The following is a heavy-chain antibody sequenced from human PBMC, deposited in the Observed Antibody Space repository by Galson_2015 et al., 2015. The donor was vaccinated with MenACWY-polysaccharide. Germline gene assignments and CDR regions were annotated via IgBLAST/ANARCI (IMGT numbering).Heavy chain of an antibody. J-gene: IGHJ6*02. D-gene: IGHD2-2*01. CDR3: AIGEQGDIVVVPAAISYYYYGMDV. CDR2: ISYDGSNK. Sequence: SLRLSCAASGFTFSSYGMHWVRQAPGKGLEWVAVISYDGSNKYYADSVKGRFTISRDNSKNTLYLQMNSLRAEDTAVYYCAIGEQGDIVVVPAAISYYYYGMDVWGQGTTVTVSS. V-gene: IGHV3-30*03. CDR1: GFTFSSYG.